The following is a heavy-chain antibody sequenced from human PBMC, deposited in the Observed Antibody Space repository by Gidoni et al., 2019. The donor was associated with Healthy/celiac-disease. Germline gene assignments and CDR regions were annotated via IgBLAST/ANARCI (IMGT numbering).Heavy chain of an antibody. Sequence: QVQLQQWGAGLLKPSETLSLTCAVYGGSFSGYYWSWIRQPPGKGLEWIGEINHSGRTNYNPSLKSRVTISVDTSKNQFSLKLSSVTAADTAVYYCARVVAGFFRWFDPWGQGTLVTVSS. D-gene: IGHD6-19*01. CDR1: GGSFSGYY. CDR2: INHSGRT. CDR3: ARVVAGFFRWFDP. V-gene: IGHV4-34*01. J-gene: IGHJ5*02.